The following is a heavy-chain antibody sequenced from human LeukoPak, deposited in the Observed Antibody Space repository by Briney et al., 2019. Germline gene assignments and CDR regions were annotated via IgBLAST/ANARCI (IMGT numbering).Heavy chain of an antibody. J-gene: IGHJ4*02. CDR1: GFTFSSYW. V-gene: IGHV3-7*01. Sequence: QTGGSLRLSCAASGFTFSSYWMSWVRQAPGQGLEWVANIKQDGSEKYYVDSVKGRFTISRDNAKNSLYLQMNSLRAEDTAVYYCAREVAIFGVVILGYWGQGTLVTVSS. CDR2: IKQDGSEK. CDR3: AREVAIFGVVILGY. D-gene: IGHD3-3*01.